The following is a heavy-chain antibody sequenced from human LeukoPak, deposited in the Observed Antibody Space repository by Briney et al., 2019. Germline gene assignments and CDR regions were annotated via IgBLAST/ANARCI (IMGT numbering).Heavy chain of an antibody. Sequence: GGSLRLSCAASGFAFSSYGMHWVRQAPGKGLEWVAFIRYDGSNKYYADSVKGRFTISRDNSKNTLHLQMNSLRAEDTAVYYCAKERLAVAGYFDYWGQGTLVTVSS. CDR1: GFAFSSYG. J-gene: IGHJ4*02. V-gene: IGHV3-30*02. CDR2: IRYDGSNK. D-gene: IGHD6-19*01. CDR3: AKERLAVAGYFDY.